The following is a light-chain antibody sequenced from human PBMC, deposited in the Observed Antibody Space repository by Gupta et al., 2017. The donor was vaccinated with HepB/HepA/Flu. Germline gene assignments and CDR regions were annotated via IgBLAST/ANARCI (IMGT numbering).Light chain of an antibody. CDR3: HHHST. V-gene: IGKV3-11*01. CDR2: DAD. J-gene: IGKJ5*01. Sequence: EIVLTQSPATLSLSPGERATRSCRASQSVSSYLAGYQQKPGQAHRLLIDDADNRATGIPARGSGSGYGTDFTHNSRRIETEDCEGDDCHHHSTFGQGTRLEIK. CDR1: QSVSSY.